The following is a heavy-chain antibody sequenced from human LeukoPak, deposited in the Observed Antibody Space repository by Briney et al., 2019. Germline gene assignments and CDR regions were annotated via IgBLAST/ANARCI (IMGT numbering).Heavy chain of an antibody. CDR2: IYYSGST. Sequence: PSETLSLTCTVSGGSISSSSYYWGWIRQPPGKGLEWIGSIYYSGSTYYNPSLKSRVTISVDTSKNQFSLKLSSVTAADTAVYYCARVKFTFYYGSGSAIDYWGQGTLVTVSS. CDR1: GGSISSSSYY. CDR3: ARVKFTFYYGSGSAIDY. D-gene: IGHD3-10*01. V-gene: IGHV4-39*01. J-gene: IGHJ4*02.